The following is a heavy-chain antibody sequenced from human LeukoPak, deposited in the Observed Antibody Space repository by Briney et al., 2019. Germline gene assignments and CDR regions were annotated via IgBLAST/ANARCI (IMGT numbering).Heavy chain of an antibody. CDR1: GFTFSNAW. D-gene: IGHD3-10*01. CDR3: ARLAVRGVIRRSYYYNMDV. CDR2: IKSKTDGGTT. Sequence: GGSLRLSCAASGFTFSNAWMSWVRQAPGKGLEWVGRIKSKTDGGTTDYAAPVKGRFTISRDDSKNTLYLQMNSLRAEDTALYYCARLAVRGVIRRSYYYNMDVWGKGTTVTVSS. V-gene: IGHV3-15*01. J-gene: IGHJ6*03.